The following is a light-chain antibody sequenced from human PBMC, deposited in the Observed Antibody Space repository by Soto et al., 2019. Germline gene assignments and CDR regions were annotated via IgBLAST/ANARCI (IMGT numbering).Light chain of an antibody. CDR3: QQYNKGTWWT. V-gene: IGKV3-15*01. J-gene: IGKJ1*01. CDR1: QSISFN. Sequence: EIVITQSPSALSVSPGERVTLSCRASQSISFNLAWYQQKPGQATRLLIYIASTRAAGIPARFSGSGSGTEFTLTISSLQSEDSALYYCQQYNKGTWWTFGQGTKVDIK. CDR2: IAS.